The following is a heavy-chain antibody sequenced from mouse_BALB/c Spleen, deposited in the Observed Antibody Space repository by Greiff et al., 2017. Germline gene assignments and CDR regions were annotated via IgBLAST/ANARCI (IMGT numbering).Heavy chain of an antibody. CDR1: GFTFSSYT. D-gene: IGHD1-1*01. CDR2: ISSGGSYT. J-gene: IGHJ1*01. CDR3: TRDRYYYGSSWYFDV. Sequence: EVQLVESGGGLVKPGGSLKLSCAASGFTFSSYTMSWVRQTPEKRLEWVATISSGGSYTYYPDSVKGRFTISRDNAKNTLYLQMSILKSEDTAMYYCTRDRYYYGSSWYFDVWGAGTTVTVSS. V-gene: IGHV5-6-4*01.